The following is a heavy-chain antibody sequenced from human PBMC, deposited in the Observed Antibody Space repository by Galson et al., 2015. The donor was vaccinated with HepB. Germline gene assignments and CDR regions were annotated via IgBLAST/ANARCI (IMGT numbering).Heavy chain of an antibody. Sequence: SLRLSCAASGFTLGDYAMSWFRQAPGKGLEWVGFIRSKAYGGTTEYAASVKGRFTIPRDDSKSIAYLQMNSLKTEDTAVYYCTREGSEYYDFWSGSSGNYWGQGTLVTVSS. J-gene: IGHJ4*02. CDR2: IRSKAYGGTT. V-gene: IGHV3-49*03. CDR1: GFTLGDYA. D-gene: IGHD3-3*01. CDR3: TREGSEYYDFWSGSSGNY.